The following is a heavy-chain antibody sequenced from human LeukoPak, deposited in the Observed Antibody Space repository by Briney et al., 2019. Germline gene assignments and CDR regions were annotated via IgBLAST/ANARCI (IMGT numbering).Heavy chain of an antibody. V-gene: IGHV4-34*01. Sequence: SETLSLTCAVYGGSFSGYYWSWIRQPPGKGLEWIGEINHSGSTNYSPSLKSRVTISVDTSKNQFSLKLSSVPAADTAVYYCVRGWALDYWGQGTLVTVSS. CDR2: INHSGST. J-gene: IGHJ4*02. D-gene: IGHD7-27*01. CDR1: GGSFSGYY. CDR3: VRGWALDY.